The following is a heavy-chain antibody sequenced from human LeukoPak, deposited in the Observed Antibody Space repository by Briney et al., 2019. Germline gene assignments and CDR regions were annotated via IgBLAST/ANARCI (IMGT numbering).Heavy chain of an antibody. CDR3: ATHCSGTTCHRDY. Sequence: PGGSLRLSCAASGFTSIRSAMPWVRQAPGKGPESVTFIQSDGSYKHYSDSVKGRFTISRDNSKNTLYLEMNSLRVVDTGVYYCATHCSGTTCHRDYWGQGTLVTVSS. J-gene: IGHJ4*02. V-gene: IGHV3-30*02. CDR2: IQSDGSYK. D-gene: IGHD2-2*01. CDR1: GFTSIRSA.